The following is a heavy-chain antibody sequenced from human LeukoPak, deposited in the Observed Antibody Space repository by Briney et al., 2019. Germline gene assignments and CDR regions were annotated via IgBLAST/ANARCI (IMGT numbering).Heavy chain of an antibody. CDR1: GGSISSGSYY. J-gene: IGHJ4*02. CDR2: IYTSGST. Sequence: SETLPLTCTVSGGSISSGSYYWSWIRQPAGKGLEWIGRIYTSGSTNYNPSLKSRVTISVDTSKNQFSLKLSSVTAADTAVYYCARGRAHDSSGIPLDYWGQGTLVTVSS. V-gene: IGHV4-61*02. D-gene: IGHD3-22*01. CDR3: ARGRAHDSSGIPLDY.